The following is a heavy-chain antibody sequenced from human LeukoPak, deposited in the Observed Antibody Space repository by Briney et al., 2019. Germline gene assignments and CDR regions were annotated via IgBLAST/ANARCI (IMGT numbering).Heavy chain of an antibody. CDR1: GYTFTSYG. CDR2: IGVYSGNT. J-gene: IGHJ5*02. Sequence: ASVKVSCKASGYTFTSYGISWVRQAPGQGLEWMGWIGVYSGNTTYAQNVQGRVTMTTDTSTSTAYMELRSLRFDDTAVYYCARGSLFGRVGWFDPWGQGTLVTVSS. V-gene: IGHV1-18*01. D-gene: IGHD3-3*01. CDR3: ARGSLFGRVGWFDP.